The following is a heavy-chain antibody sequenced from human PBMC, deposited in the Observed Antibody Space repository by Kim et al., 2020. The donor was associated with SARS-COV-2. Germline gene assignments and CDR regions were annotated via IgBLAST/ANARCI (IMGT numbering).Heavy chain of an antibody. J-gene: IGHJ4*02. Sequence: GGSLRLSCAASGFSVINNYMGWVRQAPGKGLEWVSAIFSGGSLQYADSVRGRFTISRDTSSNTLYLQMNSLSVEVTAGYFCVRDALLVYWGQGTLVIVSS. CDR1: GFSVINNY. V-gene: IGHV3-53*01. CDR3: VRDALLVY. CDR2: IFSGGSL.